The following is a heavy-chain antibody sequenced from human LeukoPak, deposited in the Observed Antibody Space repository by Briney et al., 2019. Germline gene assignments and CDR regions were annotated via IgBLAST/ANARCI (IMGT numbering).Heavy chain of an antibody. CDR1: GFTFSNSY. J-gene: IGHJ4*02. V-gene: IGHV3-53*01. CDR3: ARTFRSGDGYKFGYFDY. D-gene: IGHD5-24*01. Sequence: GGSLRLSCAASGFTFSNSYMSWVRQAPGKGLEWVSLIYPSGNIYYADSVKGRFTISRDNSKNTVFLQMNSLRAEDTAIYYCARTFRSGDGYKFGYFDYWGQGTLVTVSS. CDR2: IYPSGNI.